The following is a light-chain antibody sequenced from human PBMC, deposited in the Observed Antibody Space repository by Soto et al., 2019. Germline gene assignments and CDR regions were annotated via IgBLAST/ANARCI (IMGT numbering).Light chain of an antibody. CDR3: PQRSNGPPTWT. CDR2: DPS. Sequence: EIVLTQSPATLSLSPGERATLSCRASQSVSSYLAWYQQKLGQAPRPLIYDPSNRATVIPARLSGSGSGTEFTIPSSSLAPEDFAVYLWPQRSNGPPTWTFGQGTKMEIK. V-gene: IGKV3-11*01. CDR1: QSVSSY. J-gene: IGKJ1*01.